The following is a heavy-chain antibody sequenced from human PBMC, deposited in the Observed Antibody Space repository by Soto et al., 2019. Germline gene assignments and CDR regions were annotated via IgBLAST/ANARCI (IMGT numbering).Heavy chain of an antibody. V-gene: IGHV3-23*01. D-gene: IGHD3-22*01. J-gene: IGHJ6*02. CDR1: GFTFSSYA. CDR3: AKWGASKDYYDTSGYYLYYYYAMDV. Sequence: EVQLLESGGGLVQPGGSLRLSCAASGFTFSSYAMTWVRQAPGKGLEWVSALSGSGVSTYYADSVKGRFTISRDNSKNTLSLLMNILRADDTAVYYCAKWGASKDYYDTSGYYLYYYYAMDVWAQGTTVTVSS. CDR2: LSGSGVST.